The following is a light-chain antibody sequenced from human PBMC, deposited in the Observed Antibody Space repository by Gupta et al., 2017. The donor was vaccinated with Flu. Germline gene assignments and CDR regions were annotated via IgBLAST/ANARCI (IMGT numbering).Light chain of an antibody. V-gene: IGLV2-14*01. Sequence: QSALTQPASLSGSSGQSITITCTGTSSDIGAYNFVPWYQQNPGTAPKLIIYEVNYRPSGVSSRFSGSKSGNTASMIISGLQVEDEADYYCSSYTTANTLLFGGGTKLTVL. CDR3: SSYTTANTLL. CDR1: SSDIGAYNF. J-gene: IGLJ3*02. CDR2: EVN.